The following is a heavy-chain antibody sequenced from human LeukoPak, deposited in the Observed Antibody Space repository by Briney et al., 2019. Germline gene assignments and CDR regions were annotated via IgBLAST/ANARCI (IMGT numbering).Heavy chain of an antibody. Sequence: GRSLRLSCAASGFTFSSYGIHWVRQAPVKGLEWVAVISSDGRITYYADSVKGRFTISRDNFKSTMYVQMNSLRTEDTAVYYCTKEGAVTGSMWFDHWGQGTLVTVSS. J-gene: IGHJ5*02. V-gene: IGHV3-30*18. CDR1: GFTFSSYG. D-gene: IGHD6-19*01. CDR3: TKEGAVTGSMWFDH. CDR2: ISSDGRIT.